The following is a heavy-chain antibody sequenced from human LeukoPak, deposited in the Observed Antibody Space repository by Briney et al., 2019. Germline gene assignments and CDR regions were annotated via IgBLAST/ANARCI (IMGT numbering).Heavy chain of an antibody. V-gene: IGHV3-48*04. CDR1: GFTFRTYS. Sequence: PGGSLRLSCAASGFTFRTYSMNWVRQAPGKGLEWVSYISSSSSTIYYADSVKGRFTISRGNSKNTLYLQMTNVRVEDTAVYYCARDPPGIAASVSGGWGQGTLVTVSS. CDR2: ISSSSSTI. D-gene: IGHD6-13*01. CDR3: ARDPPGIAASVSGG. J-gene: IGHJ4*02.